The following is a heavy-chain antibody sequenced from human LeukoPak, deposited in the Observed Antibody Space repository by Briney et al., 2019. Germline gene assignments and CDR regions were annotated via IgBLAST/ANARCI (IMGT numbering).Heavy chain of an antibody. CDR2: ISAYNGNT. D-gene: IGHD1-26*01. Sequence: GASVKASCKASGYTFTSYGISWVRQAPGQGLEWMGWISAYNGNTNYAQKLQGRVTMTTDTSTSTAHMELRSLRSDDTAVYYCARVLYSTSVGATRGYWYFDLWGRGTLVTVSS. J-gene: IGHJ2*01. V-gene: IGHV1-18*01. CDR1: GYTFTSYG. CDR3: ARVLYSTSVGATRGYWYFDL.